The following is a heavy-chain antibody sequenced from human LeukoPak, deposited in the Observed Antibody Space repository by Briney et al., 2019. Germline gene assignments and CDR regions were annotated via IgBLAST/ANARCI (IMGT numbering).Heavy chain of an antibody. Sequence: GASVKVSCKVSGYTLTELSMHWVRQAPGKGLEWMGGFDPEDGETIYAQKFQGRVTMTEDTSTDTAYMELSSLRSEDTAVYYCATAVASTGTEAFDIWGQGTMVTVSS. CDR2: FDPEDGET. D-gene: IGHD1-1*01. CDR3: ATAVASTGTEAFDI. J-gene: IGHJ3*02. CDR1: GYTLTELS. V-gene: IGHV1-24*01.